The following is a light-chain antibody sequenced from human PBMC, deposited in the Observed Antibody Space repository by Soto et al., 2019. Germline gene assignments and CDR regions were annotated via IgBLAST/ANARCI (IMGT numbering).Light chain of an antibody. Sequence: DIQITHSPSALSESVVDRVTITFLASQNINSYLNWYQQKPGKAPTLLIHGASSLQSGVPPRYSGSGYGTDFTLTISSLQPEDFAVYYCQKRSNWPKKFGQGTKVDIK. J-gene: IGKJ1*01. V-gene: IGKV1-39*01. CDR3: QKRSNWPKK. CDR1: QNINSY. CDR2: GAS.